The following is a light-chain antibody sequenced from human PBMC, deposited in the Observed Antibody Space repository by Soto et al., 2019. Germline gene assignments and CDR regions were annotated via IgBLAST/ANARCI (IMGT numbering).Light chain of an antibody. Sequence: EIVLTQSPGTLSLSPGERATLSCRASQSVSSSYLAWYQQKPGQAPRLLIYGACSRATGIPDRFSGSGSGTDFTLTISRLEPEDCAVYYCQQYGSSPWTFGQGTKVEIK. V-gene: IGKV3-20*01. CDR3: QQYGSSPWT. CDR2: GAC. CDR1: QSVSSSY. J-gene: IGKJ1*01.